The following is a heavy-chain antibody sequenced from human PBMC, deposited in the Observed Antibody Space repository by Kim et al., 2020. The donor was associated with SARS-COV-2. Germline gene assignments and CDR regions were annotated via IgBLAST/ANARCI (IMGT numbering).Heavy chain of an antibody. J-gene: IGHJ4*02. CDR3: ARSGNFRVDY. CDR2: ISSSSTI. V-gene: IGHV3-48*02. CDR1: GFTFSSYS. Sequence: GSLRLSCAASGFTFSSYSINWVRQAPGKGLEWVSYISSSSTIFYADSVKGRFTISRDDAENSVYLQMNSLRDEDTAVYYCARSGNFRVDYWGQGTLVTVSS.